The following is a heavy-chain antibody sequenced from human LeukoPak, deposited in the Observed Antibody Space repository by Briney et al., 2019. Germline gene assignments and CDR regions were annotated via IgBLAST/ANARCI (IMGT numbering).Heavy chain of an antibody. D-gene: IGHD1-1*01. CDR1: VGSFSVSY. J-gene: IGHJ5*02. V-gene: IGHV4-34*01. Sequence: SETLSLTCAVYVGSFSVSYWTCIPHTPGRGHECIGESSPMGDLIGYNPSLKGRATISVESDKNQFSLKLPSVPAADTGIYYCARVPDVPARHCDPWGAGTVVTVSS. CDR3: ARVPDVPARHCDP. CDR2: SSPMGDLI.